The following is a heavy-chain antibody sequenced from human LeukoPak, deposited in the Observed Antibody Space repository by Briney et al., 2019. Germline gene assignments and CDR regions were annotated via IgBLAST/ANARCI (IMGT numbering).Heavy chain of an antibody. D-gene: IGHD4-11*01. CDR1: GGSIRSSYYY. Sequence: SETLSLTCTVSGGSIRSSYYYWGWIRQPPGKGLEWIGSIYDSGSTYYNPSLKSRVTISVDTSKNQFSLKLSSVTAADTAVYYCAREVPTTVTTANWFDPWSQGTLVTVSS. J-gene: IGHJ5*02. CDR3: AREVPTTVTTANWFDP. V-gene: IGHV4-39*07. CDR2: IYDSGST.